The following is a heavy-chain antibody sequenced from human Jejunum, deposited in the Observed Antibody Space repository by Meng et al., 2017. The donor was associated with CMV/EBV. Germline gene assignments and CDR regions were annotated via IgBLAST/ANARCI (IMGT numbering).Heavy chain of an antibody. CDR3: ARDNVVHYYYGLDV. CDR2: IYYTGST. D-gene: IGHD2-21*01. J-gene: IGHJ6*02. CDR1: GGSITNYY. V-gene: IGHV4-59*01. Sequence: VSGGSITNYYWSWIRQTPGKGLEWIGYIYYTGSTNYNPSLKSRVTISVDTSKNQFSLKLSSVTAADTAVYYCARDNVVHYYYGLDVWGQGTAVTVSS.